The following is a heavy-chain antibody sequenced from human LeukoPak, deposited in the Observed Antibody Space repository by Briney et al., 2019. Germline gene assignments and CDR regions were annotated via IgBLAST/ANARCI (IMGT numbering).Heavy chain of an antibody. CDR2: IYTSGST. CDR3: ARTTEGYCRGRSCYSYYYYMDV. D-gene: IGHD2-15*01. J-gene: IGHJ6*03. Sequence: SETLSLTCSVSGGSITTGIYYWNWIRQPAGKGLEWIGRIYTSGSTNYNPSLKSRVTISVDTSKNQFSLKLSSVTAADTAVYYCARTTEGYCRGRSCYSYYYYMDVWGKGTTVTVSS. V-gene: IGHV4-61*02. CDR1: GGSITTGIYY.